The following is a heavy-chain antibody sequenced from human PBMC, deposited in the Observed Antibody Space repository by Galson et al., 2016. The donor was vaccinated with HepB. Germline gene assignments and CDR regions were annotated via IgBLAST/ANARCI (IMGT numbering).Heavy chain of an antibody. CDR1: GFTFSLYA. J-gene: IGHJ3*02. CDR2: ISFDGDFK. Sequence: SLRLSCAASGFTFSLYAMHWVRQAPGKGLEWVAIISFDGDFKADSVKGRFTISRDNSRNTLYLQMNSLTTEDTAVYFCTRRDYYGSGIPGAAFGIWGQGTMVTVSS. V-gene: IGHV3-30*04. D-gene: IGHD3-10*01. CDR3: TRRDYYGSGIPGAAFGI.